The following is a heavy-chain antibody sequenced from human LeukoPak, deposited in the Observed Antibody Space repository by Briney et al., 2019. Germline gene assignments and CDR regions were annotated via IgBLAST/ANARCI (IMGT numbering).Heavy chain of an antibody. D-gene: IGHD2/OR15-2a*01. CDR2: ISYDGTNE. CDR3: AKDRATLTLDYFYGMDV. J-gene: IGHJ6*02. Sequence: GGSLRLSCAASGFTFSTYGIHWVRQAPGKGLEWVAVISYDGTNEHYADYVKGRFTISRDNSKNTLFLQMNSLRAGDTAVYFCAKDRATLTLDYFYGMDVWGQGTTVTVSS. V-gene: IGHV3-30*18. CDR1: GFTFSTYG.